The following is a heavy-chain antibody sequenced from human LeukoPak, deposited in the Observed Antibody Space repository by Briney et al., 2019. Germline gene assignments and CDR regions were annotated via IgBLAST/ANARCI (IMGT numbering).Heavy chain of an antibody. Sequence: GGSLRLSCAASGFTFSSYGMHWVRQAPGKGXXXXXXXXXDGSNKXXXXXXKGXXTISRDNSKNTLYLQMNSLRAEDTAVYYCARETVDTAIYYYYGMDVWGQGTTVTVSS. J-gene: IGHJ6*02. CDR3: ARETVDTAIYYYYGMDV. D-gene: IGHD5-18*01. CDR2: XXXDGSNK. CDR1: GFTFSSYG. V-gene: IGHV3-30*12.